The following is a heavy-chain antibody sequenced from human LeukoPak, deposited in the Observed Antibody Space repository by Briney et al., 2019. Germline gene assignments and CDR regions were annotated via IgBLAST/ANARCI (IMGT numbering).Heavy chain of an antibody. J-gene: IGHJ6*03. V-gene: IGHV3-66*01. D-gene: IGHD3-10*01. CDR3: ARYTMVRGVINYYYYMDV. CDR2: IYSGGST. CDR1: GFTVSSNY. Sequence: PGGSLRLSCAASGFTVSSNYMSWVRQAPGKGLEWVSVIYSGGSTYYADSVKGRFTISRDNSKNTLYLQMNSLRAEDTAVYYCARYTMVRGVINYYYYMDVWGKGTTVTISS.